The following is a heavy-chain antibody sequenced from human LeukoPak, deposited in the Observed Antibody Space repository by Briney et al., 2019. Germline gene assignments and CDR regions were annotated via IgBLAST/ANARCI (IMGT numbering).Heavy chain of an antibody. CDR2: ISTRSSST. CDR1: GFTFSDWY. J-gene: IGHJ6*02. Sequence: PGGSLRLSCAASGFTFSDWYMSWIRQAPGKGLEWVSYISTRSSSTNYADSVKGRFTISRDDAKNSLYLQMNSLRAEDTAVYHCARGHWGLDVWGQGTTVTVSS. V-gene: IGHV3-11*05. CDR3: ARGHWGLDV. D-gene: IGHD1-1*01.